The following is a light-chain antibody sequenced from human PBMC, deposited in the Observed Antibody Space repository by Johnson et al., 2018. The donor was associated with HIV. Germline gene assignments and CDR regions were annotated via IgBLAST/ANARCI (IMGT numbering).Light chain of an antibody. V-gene: IGLV1-51*02. CDR3: GTWHSALSGGGV. CDR1: TSNIGNNY. J-gene: IGLJ1*01. Sequence: QSVLTQPPSVSAAPGQKVTISCSGSTSNIGNNYVSWYQQLPGTAPKLLIYENNKRPSGIPDRLSGSKSGTSATLGITGLQPGDEADYYCGTWHSALSGGGVFGTGTRVTVL. CDR2: ENN.